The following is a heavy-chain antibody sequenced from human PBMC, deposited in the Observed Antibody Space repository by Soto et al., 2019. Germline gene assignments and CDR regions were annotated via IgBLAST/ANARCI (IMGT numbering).Heavy chain of an antibody. V-gene: IGHV4-34*01. J-gene: IGHJ5*02. CDR3: ARVGGRQLATTQTQTNWFDP. D-gene: IGHD6-6*01. CDR1: GGSFSGYY. CDR2: INHSGST. Sequence: QVQLQQWGAGLLKPSETLSLTCAVYGGSFSGYYWSWIRQPPGKGLEWIGEINHSGSTNYNPSLKSRVTISVDTSKNQFSLKLSSVTAADTAVYYCARVGGRQLATTQTQTNWFDPWGQGTLVTVSS.